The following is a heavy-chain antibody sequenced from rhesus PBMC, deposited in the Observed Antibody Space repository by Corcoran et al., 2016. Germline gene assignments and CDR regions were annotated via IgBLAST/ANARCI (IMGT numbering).Heavy chain of an antibody. CDR3: ARRYGSWGFDY. CDR1: GYSISSGYG. J-gene: IGHJ4*01. CDR2: ISYSGST. Sequence: QLQLQESGPGLVKPSDTLSLTCAVSGYSISSGYGWSWIRQPPRKGLEWFVYISYSGSTSYNPSLKSRVTISRDTSKNQFSLKLSSVTAADTAVYYCARRYGSWGFDYWGQGVLVTVSS. D-gene: IGHD6-25*01. V-gene: IGHV4-122*02.